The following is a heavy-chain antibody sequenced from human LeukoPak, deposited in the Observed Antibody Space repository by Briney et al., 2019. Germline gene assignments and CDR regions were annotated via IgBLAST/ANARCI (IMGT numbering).Heavy chain of an antibody. CDR2: IIPNSGGT. Sequence: GASVKVSCKASGYTFTGYYMHWVRQAPGQGLEWMGWIIPNSGGTNYAQKFQGRVTMTRDTSISTAYMELSRLRSDDTAVYYCARGRSRQYYYDSSGYLYYYGMDVWGQGTTVTVSS. CDR3: ARGRSRQYYYDSSGYLYYYGMDV. D-gene: IGHD3-22*01. CDR1: GYTFTGYY. J-gene: IGHJ6*02. V-gene: IGHV1-2*02.